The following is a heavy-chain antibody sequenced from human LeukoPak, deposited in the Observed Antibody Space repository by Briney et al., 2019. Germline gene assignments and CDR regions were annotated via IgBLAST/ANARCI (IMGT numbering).Heavy chain of an antibody. V-gene: IGHV3-21*01. Sequence: GGSLRLSCAASGFTFSSYTMNWVRQAPGKGLEWVSSISSGSGYRNYADSLKGRFTISRDNAKSSLYLQMNSLRAEDTAVYYCARYFSQMTTNSDAFDIWGQGTMVTVSS. CDR3: ARYFSQMTTNSDAFDI. CDR1: GFTFSSYT. J-gene: IGHJ3*02. D-gene: IGHD5-24*01. CDR2: ISSGSGYR.